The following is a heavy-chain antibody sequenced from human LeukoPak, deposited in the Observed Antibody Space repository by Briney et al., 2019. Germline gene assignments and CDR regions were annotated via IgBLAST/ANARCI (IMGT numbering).Heavy chain of an antibody. D-gene: IGHD3-3*01. Sequence: SETLSFTCAGYGGTCIGYYWSWIRQPPGNGLEWCGEINHSGGANYNPSLKSRVTISADTSKSQFSLKLGAVTAADTAVYYCARVPLRFLEPFDYWGQGTLVTVSS. J-gene: IGHJ4*02. CDR1: GGTCIGYY. CDR3: ARVPLRFLEPFDY. V-gene: IGHV4-34*01. CDR2: INHSGGA.